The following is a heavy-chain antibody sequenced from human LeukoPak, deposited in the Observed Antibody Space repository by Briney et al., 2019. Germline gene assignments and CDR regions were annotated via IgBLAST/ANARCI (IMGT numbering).Heavy chain of an antibody. D-gene: IGHD2-2*01. J-gene: IGHJ1*01. CDR1: GFSFSSYA. Sequence: GSLRLSCAASGFSFSSYAMAWVRQAPGKGLEWVSAISGSGGSTYYADSVKGRFTISRDNSKNTLYLQMNSLRAEDTAVYYCAKDALGYCSSTSCYLYWGQGTLVTVSS. V-gene: IGHV3-23*01. CDR2: ISGSGGST. CDR3: AKDALGYCSSTSCYLY.